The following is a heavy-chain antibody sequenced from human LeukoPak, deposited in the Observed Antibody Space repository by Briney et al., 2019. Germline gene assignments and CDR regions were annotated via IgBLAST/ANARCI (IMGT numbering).Heavy chain of an antibody. CDR1: GGSFSGYY. CDR2: INHSGST. Sequence: PSETLSLTCAVYGGSFSGYYWSWIRQPPGKGLEWIGEINHSGSTNYNPSLKSRVTISVDTSKNQFSLKLSSVTAADTAVYYCASGAEDTSGGDQLLKGQNWFDPWGQGTLVTVSS. J-gene: IGHJ5*02. CDR3: ASGAEDTSGGDQLLKGQNWFDP. D-gene: IGHD2-2*01. V-gene: IGHV4-34*01.